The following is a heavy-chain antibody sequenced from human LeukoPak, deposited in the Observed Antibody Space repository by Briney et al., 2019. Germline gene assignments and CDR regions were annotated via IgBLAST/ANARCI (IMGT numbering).Heavy chain of an antibody. CDR3: VRHVGANGYGDYGDY. CDR1: GGSISSRSYY. D-gene: IGHD4-17*01. J-gene: IGHJ4*02. V-gene: IGHV4-39*01. CDR2: IYYSGST. Sequence: SETLSLTCTVSGGSISSRSYYWGWIRQPPGKGLEWIGSIYYSGSTYYNPSLKSRVTIFVDTSKNQFSLKLSSVTAADTAVYYCVRHVGANGYGDYGDYWGQGTLVSVSS.